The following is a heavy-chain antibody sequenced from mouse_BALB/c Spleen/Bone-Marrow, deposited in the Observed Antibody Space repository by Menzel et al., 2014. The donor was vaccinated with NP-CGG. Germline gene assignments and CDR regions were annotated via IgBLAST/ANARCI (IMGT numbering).Heavy chain of an antibody. CDR2: IDPANGNT. D-gene: IGHD2-10*02. V-gene: IGHV14-3*02. CDR1: GFNIKDTY. Sequence: EVQLQQSGAELVKPGASVKLSCAASGFNIKDTYMHWVKQRPEQGLEWIGRIDPANGNTKYVPKFQGKATITADTSSNTAYLQLSSLTSEDTAVYYCARSGEYGNYVAWFAYWGQGTLVTVSA. J-gene: IGHJ3*01. CDR3: ARSGEYGNYVAWFAY.